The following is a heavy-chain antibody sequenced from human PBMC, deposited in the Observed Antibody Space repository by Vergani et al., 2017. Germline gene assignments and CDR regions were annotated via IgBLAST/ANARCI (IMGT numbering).Heavy chain of an antibody. Sequence: EVQLVESGGGLVKPGGSLRLSCAASGFTVSSNYMSWVRQAPGKGLEWVSVIYSGGSTYYADSVKGRFTISRDNSKNTLYLQMNSLRAEDTAVYYCARAGGDYVWGSYRTFDYWGQGTLVTVSS. D-gene: IGHD3-16*02. J-gene: IGHJ4*02. CDR3: ARAGGDYVWGSYRTFDY. CDR1: GFTVSSNY. V-gene: IGHV3-53*01. CDR2: IYSGGST.